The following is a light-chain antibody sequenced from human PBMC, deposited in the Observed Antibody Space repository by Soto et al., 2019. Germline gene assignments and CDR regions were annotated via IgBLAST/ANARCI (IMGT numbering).Light chain of an antibody. CDR3: QQYSSLPHT. Sequence: ESVLTQSPGTLSLSPGERSTLSCRATQSVTNNYFAWYQQKPGQSPRLLIYGVYSRATDIPDRFSGSGSGTDVTLTISRLEPEDFVVYYCQQYSSLPHTFGQGTKLEVK. V-gene: IGKV3-20*01. J-gene: IGKJ2*01. CDR1: QSVTNNY. CDR2: GVY.